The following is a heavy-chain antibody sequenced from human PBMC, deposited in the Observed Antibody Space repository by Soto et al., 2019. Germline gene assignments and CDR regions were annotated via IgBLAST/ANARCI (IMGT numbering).Heavy chain of an antibody. J-gene: IGHJ4*02. CDR2: ITGGRGAT. CDR3: VKGSASARPYYFDS. Sequence: GGSLRLSCAASGFTFSGSAMSWVRRAPGEGLEWVSAITGGRGATYYADSVKGRFTISRDNSKNTLYMRMNSLRAEDTAAYYCVKGSASARPYYFDSWGQGTLVTVSS. D-gene: IGHD5-18*01. CDR1: GFTFSGSA. V-gene: IGHV3-23*01.